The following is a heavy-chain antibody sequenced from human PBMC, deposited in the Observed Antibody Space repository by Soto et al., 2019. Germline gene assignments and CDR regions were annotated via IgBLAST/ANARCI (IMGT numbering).Heavy chain of an antibody. V-gene: IGHV3-48*02. CDR1: GFTFSSYC. CDR3: ARDNGMAGSFDP. J-gene: IGHJ5*02. CDR2: ISFSSSTI. D-gene: IGHD2-8*01. Sequence: GGSLRLSCAASGFTFSSYCMNWVPQAPGKGLEWVSYISFSSSTIFYADSVRGRFTISRDNAKNSLYLQMNTLRDEDAAVYYCARDNGMAGSFDPWGQGTLVTVSS.